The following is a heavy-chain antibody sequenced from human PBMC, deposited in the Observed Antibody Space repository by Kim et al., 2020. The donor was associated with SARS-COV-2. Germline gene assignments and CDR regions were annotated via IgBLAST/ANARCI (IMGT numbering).Heavy chain of an antibody. CDR2: ISYDGSNK. CDR1: GFTFSSYG. D-gene: IGHD3-9*01. Sequence: GGSLRLSCAASGFTFSSYGMHWVRQAPGKGLEWVAVISYDGSNKYYADSVKGRFTISRDNSKNTLYLQMNSLRAEDTAVYYCAKGDILTGPSIDYWGQGTLVTVSS. V-gene: IGHV3-30*18. CDR3: AKGDILTGPSIDY. J-gene: IGHJ4*02.